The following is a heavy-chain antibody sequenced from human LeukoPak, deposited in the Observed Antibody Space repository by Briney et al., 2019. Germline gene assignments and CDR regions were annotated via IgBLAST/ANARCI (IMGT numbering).Heavy chain of an antibody. CDR1: GFTFSGFW. J-gene: IGHJ3*01. D-gene: IGHD6-6*01. Sequence: GGSLRLSCAVSGFTFSGFWMSWARQAPGKGLEWVASINSDGSEGYYADVVKGRFTISRDNAKNSLYLQINSLRAEDTAVYYCARSSYSSSSSVWGQGTMVTVSS. CDR2: INSDGSEG. V-gene: IGHV3-7*03. CDR3: ARSSYSSSSSV.